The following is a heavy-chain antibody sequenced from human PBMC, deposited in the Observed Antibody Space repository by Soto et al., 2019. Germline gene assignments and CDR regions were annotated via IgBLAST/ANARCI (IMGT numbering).Heavy chain of an antibody. CDR1: GYSFTSYE. V-gene: IGHV1-8*01. Sequence: MQLVQSGAEVKKPGASVKVSCKASGYSFTSYEINWVRQATGQGPEWMGWMNPNSGDTGYSHKFQGRVTMTRNTSISTAYIQLSSLRSEDTAVYYCATGLGEAFDLWGQGTMVTVSS. CDR2: MNPNSGDT. D-gene: IGHD7-27*01. CDR3: ATGLGEAFDL. J-gene: IGHJ3*01.